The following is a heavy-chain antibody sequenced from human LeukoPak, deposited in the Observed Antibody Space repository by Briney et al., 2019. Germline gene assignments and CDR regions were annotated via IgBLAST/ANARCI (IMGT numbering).Heavy chain of an antibody. CDR3: ARDFNWAIDY. CDR1: GFIFSSYG. Sequence: GWALRLSCAASGFIFSSYGMHGVRQAPGKGREGVALISSEGRKKLYADSVKGRLTISREKSKNTLDLEMSSLSPEETAVYYCARDFNWAIDYWGQGTLVTVSS. CDR2: ISSEGRKK. J-gene: IGHJ4*02. D-gene: IGHD7-27*01. V-gene: IGHV3-30*03.